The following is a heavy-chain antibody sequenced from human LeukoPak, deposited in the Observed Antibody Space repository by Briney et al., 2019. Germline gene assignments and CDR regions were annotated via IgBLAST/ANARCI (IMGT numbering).Heavy chain of an antibody. CDR1: GFTFDDYA. D-gene: IGHD6-13*01. V-gene: IGHV3-9*03. J-gene: IGHJ4*02. CDR3: AKGGRTAARTYFDY. CDR2: ISWNSGSI. Sequence: GGSLRLSCAASGFTFDDYAMHWVRQAPGKGLEWVSGISWNSGSIGYADSVKGRFTISRDNAKNSLYLQMNSMRAEDMALYYCAKGGRTAARTYFDYWGQGTLVTVSS.